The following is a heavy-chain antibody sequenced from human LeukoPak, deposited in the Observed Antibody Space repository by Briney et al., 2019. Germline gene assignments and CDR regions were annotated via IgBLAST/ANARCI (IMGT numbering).Heavy chain of an antibody. CDR2: IYYTGST. V-gene: IGHV4-59*01. CDR3: ARDTGPQTDYDILTGYAEYYFDY. Sequence: SETLSLTCTVSGGSISGYYWSWIRQPPGKGLEWIGYIYYTGSTYYNPSLKSRVTISADTSKNQFSLRLTSVTAADTAVYYCARDTGPQTDYDILTGYAEYYFDYWGQGTLVTVSS. CDR1: GGSISGYY. J-gene: IGHJ4*02. D-gene: IGHD3-9*01.